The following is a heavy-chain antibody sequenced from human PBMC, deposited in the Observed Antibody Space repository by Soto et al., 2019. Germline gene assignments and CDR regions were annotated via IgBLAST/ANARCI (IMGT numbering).Heavy chain of an antibody. D-gene: IGHD2-21*02. CDR1: GGSISSGGYS. Sequence: SETLSLTCAVSGGSISSGGYSWSWIRQPPGKGLEWIGYIYHSGSTYYNPSLKSRVTISVDTSKNPFSLKLNAVTAADTAVYYCARDLWGYCGTDCYPLDVWGQGTTVTVSS. V-gene: IGHV4-30-2*01. J-gene: IGHJ6*02. CDR3: ARDLWGYCGTDCYPLDV. CDR2: IYHSGST.